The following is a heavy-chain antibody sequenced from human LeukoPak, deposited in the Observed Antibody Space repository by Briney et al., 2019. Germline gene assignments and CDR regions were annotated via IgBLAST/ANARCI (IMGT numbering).Heavy chain of an antibody. V-gene: IGHV3-21*01. CDR2: MSRSSNYI. CDR1: GFTFSSYS. D-gene: IGHD6-13*01. CDR3: ARIPFGYSRSWWIMDV. Sequence: GGSLRLSCAASGFTFSSYSMNWVRQAPGTGLEWVSSMSRSSNYIYYADSVKGRFTISRDNAKNSLYLQMNSLRAEDTAVYYCARIPFGYSRSWWIMDVWGKGTTVTVSS. J-gene: IGHJ6*03.